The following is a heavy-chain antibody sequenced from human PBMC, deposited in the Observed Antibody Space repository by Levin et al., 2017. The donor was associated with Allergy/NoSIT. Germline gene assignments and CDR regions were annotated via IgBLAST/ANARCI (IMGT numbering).Heavy chain of an antibody. Sequence: ASVKVSCAASGFTFSSYSMNWVRQAPGKGLEWVSYISSSSSTIYYADSVKGRFTISRDNAKNSLYLQMNSLRAEDTAVYYCARDGPTYGLRPPDYWGQGTLVTGSS. CDR2: ISSSSSTI. V-gene: IGHV3-48*01. J-gene: IGHJ4*02. CDR1: GFTFSSYS. D-gene: IGHD3-10*01. CDR3: ARDGPTYGLRPPDY.